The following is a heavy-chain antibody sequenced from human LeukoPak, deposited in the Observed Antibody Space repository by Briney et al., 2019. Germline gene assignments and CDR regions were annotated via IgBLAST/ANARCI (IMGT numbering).Heavy chain of an antibody. CDR1: GGSISSYY. V-gene: IGHV4-59*01. Sequence: PSETLSLTCTVSGGSISSYYWSWIRQPPGKGLEWIGYIYYSGSTNYNPSLKSRVTISVDTSKNQFSLKLSSVTAADTAVYYCARGKDSSWCTDDYWGQGTLVTVSS. CDR3: ARGKDSSWCTDDY. CDR2: IYYSGST. J-gene: IGHJ4*02. D-gene: IGHD6-13*01.